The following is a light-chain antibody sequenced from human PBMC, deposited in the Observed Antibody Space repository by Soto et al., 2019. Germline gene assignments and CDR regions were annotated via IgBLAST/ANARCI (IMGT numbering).Light chain of an antibody. CDR1: QTIHSF. J-gene: IGKJ1*01. CDR3: QQFHSFPWT. V-gene: IGKV1-5*01. CDR2: DAS. Sequence: VGDRVTITCRASQTIHSFLAWYQQKAGKAPKLLIYDASNLESGVPSRFSGSGSGTEFTLTVSSLQPDDFATFYCQQFHSFPWTFGQGTKVDIK.